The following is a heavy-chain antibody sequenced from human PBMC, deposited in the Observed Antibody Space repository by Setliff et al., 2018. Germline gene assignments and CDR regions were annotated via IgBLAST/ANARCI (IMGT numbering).Heavy chain of an antibody. V-gene: IGHV3-7*03. Sequence: PGGSLKLSCAASGFSFSNYAMSWVRQAPGTGLELVANINPDGSEKSYVDSVKGRFSISRDIAKNSLILQMNSLRVDDTAVYYCARGPFWGQGTLVTVSS. CDR2: INPDGSEK. CDR3: ARGPF. CDR1: GFSFSNYA. J-gene: IGHJ4*02.